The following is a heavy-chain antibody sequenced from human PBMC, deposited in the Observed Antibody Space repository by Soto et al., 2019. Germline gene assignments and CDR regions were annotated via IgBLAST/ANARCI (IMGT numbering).Heavy chain of an antibody. J-gene: IGHJ4*02. CDR2: INPSGGST. CDR1: GYTFTSYY. Sequence: QVQLVQSGAEVKKPGASVKVSCKASGYTFTSYYMHWVRQAPGQGLEWMGIINPSGGSTSYAQKCQGRXXMXRXXSTSTVYMELSSLRSEDTAVYYCARFYSSSWYPDYWGQGTLVTVSS. CDR3: ARFYSSSWYPDY. V-gene: IGHV1-46*03. D-gene: IGHD6-13*01.